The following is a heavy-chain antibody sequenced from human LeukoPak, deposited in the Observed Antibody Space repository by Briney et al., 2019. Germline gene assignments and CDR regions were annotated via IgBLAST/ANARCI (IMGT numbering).Heavy chain of an antibody. CDR3: ARGVGTGTTWDYYYGMDV. CDR2: TYYRSKWYN. J-gene: IGHJ6*02. D-gene: IGHD1-7*01. V-gene: IGHV6-1*01. Sequence: SQTLSLTCAISRDSVSSNSAAWNWIRQSPSRGLEWLGRTYYRSKWYNDYAVSVKSRITINPDTSKNQFSLQLNSVTPEDTAVYYCARGVGTGTTWDYYYGMDVWGQGTTVTVSS. CDR1: RDSVSSNSAA.